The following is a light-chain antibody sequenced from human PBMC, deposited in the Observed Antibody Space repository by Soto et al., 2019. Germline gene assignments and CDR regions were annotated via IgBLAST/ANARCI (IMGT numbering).Light chain of an antibody. CDR2: AAS. Sequence: DIQMTQSPSSLSASVGDRVTITCRASQDIRNDVGWYQQKAGKAPKRLIFAASSLHSGVPSRFSGSRSGTEFTLTIASLQPEDFATYDCLQHNTYPFTFGGGTKVEFK. V-gene: IGKV1-17*01. CDR3: LQHNTYPFT. J-gene: IGKJ4*01. CDR1: QDIRND.